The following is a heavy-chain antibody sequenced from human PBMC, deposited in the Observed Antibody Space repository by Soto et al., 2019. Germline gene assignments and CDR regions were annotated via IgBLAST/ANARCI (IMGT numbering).Heavy chain of an antibody. CDR3: AGDPDSPYIESHDSAYP. V-gene: IGHV1-69*08. CDR2: IIPIIGII. Sequence: QVQLVQSGAEVKKPGSSVKVSCKASGGTFSTYTITWVRQAPGQGLEWLGRIIPIIGIIKYAQKFQGRVNLRADQFTRTAYMELTGLRSHDKAVYYCAGDPDSPYIESHDSAYPWGQGTLGTVSS. J-gene: IGHJ5*02. CDR1: GGTFSTYT. D-gene: IGHD3-16*01.